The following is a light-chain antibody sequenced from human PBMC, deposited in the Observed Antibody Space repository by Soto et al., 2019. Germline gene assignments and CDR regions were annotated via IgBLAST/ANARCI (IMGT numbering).Light chain of an antibody. CDR2: GAS. J-gene: IGKJ4*01. CDR3: QQSFNTPPT. V-gene: IGKV1-39*01. CDR1: QNINNY. Sequence: DIQMTQSPSSLSASIGDRVTLTCRASQNINNYLHWYQLKPGKAPKLLIYGASGLQSGVPSRFSGSGSGTHFTLTISSLQPEDFVSYFCQQSFNTPPTFGGGTKVDIK.